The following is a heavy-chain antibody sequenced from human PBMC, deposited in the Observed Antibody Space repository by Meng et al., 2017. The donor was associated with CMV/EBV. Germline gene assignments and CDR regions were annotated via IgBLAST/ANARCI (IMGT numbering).Heavy chain of an antibody. CDR1: GFTFDNYA. CDR3: AKDRGVFWCGYFDS. V-gene: IGHV3-9*03. CDR2: INWSSSSM. Sequence: SLKISCSASGFTFDNYAMHWVRQVPGKGLEWVAGINWSSSSMGYADSVSGRFTISRDNAKKSLYLQMNSLRVEDMALYFCAKDRGVFWCGYFDSWGQGTLVTVSS. J-gene: IGHJ4*02. D-gene: IGHD3-3*01.